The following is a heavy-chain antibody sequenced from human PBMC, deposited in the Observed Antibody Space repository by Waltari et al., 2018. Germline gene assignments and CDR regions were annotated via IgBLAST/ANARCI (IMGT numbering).Heavy chain of an antibody. CDR3: TRCFYSSSSNFDY. V-gene: IGHV4-61*09. CDR2: IYTSGST. J-gene: IGHJ4*02. D-gene: IGHD6-6*01. Sequence: QVQLQESGPGLVKPSQTLSLTCTVSGGSISSGSYYWSWIRQPAGKGLEWIGYIYTSGSTNYNPSLKSRVTISVDTSKNQFSLKLSSVTAADTAVYYCTRCFYSSSSNFDYWGQGTLVTVSS. CDR1: GGSISSGSYY.